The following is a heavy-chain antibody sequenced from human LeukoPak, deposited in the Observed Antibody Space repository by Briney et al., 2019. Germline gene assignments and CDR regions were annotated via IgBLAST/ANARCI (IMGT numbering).Heavy chain of an antibody. CDR1: GFTFSSYG. V-gene: IGHV3-30*19. J-gene: IGHJ4*02. D-gene: IGHD5/OR15-5a*01. CDR2: ISYDGSNK. CDR3: ARVVKGSTFFDY. Sequence: GGPLRLSCAASGFTFSSYGMHWVRQAPGKGLEGVAVISYDGSNKYYADSVKGRLTISRDNSKNTLYLQMNSLRAEDTAVYYCARVVKGSTFFDYWGQGTLVTVSS.